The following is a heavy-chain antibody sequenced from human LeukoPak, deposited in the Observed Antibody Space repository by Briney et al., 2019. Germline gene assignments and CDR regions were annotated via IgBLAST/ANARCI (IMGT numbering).Heavy chain of an antibody. CDR1: GYSLTNNW. Sequence: GESLKISCQVSGYSLTNNWIGWVRQVPGKGLEWMGLIYPGDSDTRYSPSFQGQVTFSVDKSISTAYLQWSSLKASDTAMYYCARFGLTSSLDYWGQGTLVTVFS. CDR3: ARFGLTSSLDY. V-gene: IGHV5-51*01. D-gene: IGHD6-13*01. J-gene: IGHJ4*02. CDR2: IYPGDSDT.